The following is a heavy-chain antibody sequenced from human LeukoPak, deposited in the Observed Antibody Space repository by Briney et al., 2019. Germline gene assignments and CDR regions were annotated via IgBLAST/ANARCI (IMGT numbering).Heavy chain of an antibody. Sequence: ASVKVSCKAFGYTFTSYYMHWVRQAPGQGLEWMGIINPSGGSTSYAQKFQGRVTMTRDTSTSTVYMELSSLRSEDTAVYYCARGSSKLFLQPQLGYWGQGTLVTVSS. CDR3: ARGSSKLFLQPQLGY. J-gene: IGHJ4*02. D-gene: IGHD2-21*01. CDR1: GYTFTSYY. V-gene: IGHV1-46*01. CDR2: INPSGGST.